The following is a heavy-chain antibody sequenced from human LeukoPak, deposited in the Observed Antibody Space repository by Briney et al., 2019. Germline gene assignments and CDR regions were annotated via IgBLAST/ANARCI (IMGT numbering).Heavy chain of an antibody. D-gene: IGHD6-13*01. CDR1: GGSISSSNW. CDR3: ARRHSSSWYGNKYNWFDP. Sequence: SGTLSLTCAVSGGSISSSNWWSWVRQPPGKGLEWIGEINHSGSTNYNPSLKSRVTISVDTSKNQFSLKLSSVTAADTAVYYCARRHSSSWYGNKYNWFDPWGQGTLVTVSS. J-gene: IGHJ5*02. CDR2: INHSGST. V-gene: IGHV4-4*02.